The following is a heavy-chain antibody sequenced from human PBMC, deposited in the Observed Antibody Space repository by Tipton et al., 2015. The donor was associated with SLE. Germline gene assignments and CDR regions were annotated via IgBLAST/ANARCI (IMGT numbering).Heavy chain of an antibody. V-gene: IGHV3-48*03. J-gene: IGHJ4*02. CDR2: ISTGDII. CDR1: GFTFSTYE. CDR3: ARASGGLVDF. D-gene: IGHD3-10*01. Sequence: SLRLSCAASGFTFSTYEVNWVRQAPGKGLEWISYISTGDIIYYAGSVQGRFTISRDDARNSLFLHMNRLRAEDTAVYYCARASGGLVDFWGLGTLVTVSS.